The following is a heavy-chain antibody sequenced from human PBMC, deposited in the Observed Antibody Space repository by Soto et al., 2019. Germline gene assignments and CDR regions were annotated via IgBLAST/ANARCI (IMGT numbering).Heavy chain of an antibody. CDR3: ARLMRRWLQPDY. Sequence: PSETLSLTCTVSGGSISSSSYYWGWIRQPPGKGLEWIGSIYYSGSTYYNPSLKSRVTISVDTSKNQFPPKLSSVTAADTAVYYCARLMRRWLQPDYWGQGTLVTVSS. CDR2: IYYSGST. V-gene: IGHV4-39*01. D-gene: IGHD5-12*01. J-gene: IGHJ4*02. CDR1: GGSISSSSYY.